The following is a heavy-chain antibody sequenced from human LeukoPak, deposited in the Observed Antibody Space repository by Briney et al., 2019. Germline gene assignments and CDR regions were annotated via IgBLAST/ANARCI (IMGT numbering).Heavy chain of an antibody. D-gene: IGHD2-2*01. Sequence: SQTLSLTCTVSGGSISSGSYYWSWIRQPAGKGLEWIGRIYTSGSTNYNPSLKSRVTISVGTSKNQFSLKLSSVTAADTAVYYCARKPVVVPAAYRGWFDPWGQGTLVTVSS. V-gene: IGHV4-61*02. CDR1: GGSISSGSYY. CDR3: ARKPVVVPAAYRGWFDP. CDR2: IYTSGST. J-gene: IGHJ5*02.